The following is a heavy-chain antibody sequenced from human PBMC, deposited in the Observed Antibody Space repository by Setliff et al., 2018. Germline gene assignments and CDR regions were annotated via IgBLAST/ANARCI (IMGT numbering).Heavy chain of an antibody. CDR1: GGSISTYY. D-gene: IGHD1-26*01. V-gene: IGHV4-59*08. Sequence: SETLSLTCTVSGGSISTYYWSWIRQPPGKGLEWIGYIYYSGRTNYNPSLRSRVTISVDTSKNQFSLKVTSVTAADTAIYYCASRRTGPGGWFDYWGQGTLVTVSS. J-gene: IGHJ5*01. CDR3: ASRRTGPGGWFDY. CDR2: IYYSGRT.